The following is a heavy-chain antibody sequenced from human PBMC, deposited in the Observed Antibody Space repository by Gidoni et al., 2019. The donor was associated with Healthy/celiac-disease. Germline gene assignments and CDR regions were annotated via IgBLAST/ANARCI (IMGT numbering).Heavy chain of an antibody. V-gene: IGHV1-69*02. Sequence: QVQLVQSGAEVKKPGSSVKVSCKASGGTFSSYTISWVRQAPGQGLEWMGRIRPILGIANYAQKFQGRVTITADKSTSTAYMELSSLRSEDTAVYYCARGGSLILFDYWGQGTLVTVSS. D-gene: IGHD2-15*01. CDR2: IRPILGIA. J-gene: IGHJ4*02. CDR3: ARGGSLILFDY. CDR1: GGTFSSYT.